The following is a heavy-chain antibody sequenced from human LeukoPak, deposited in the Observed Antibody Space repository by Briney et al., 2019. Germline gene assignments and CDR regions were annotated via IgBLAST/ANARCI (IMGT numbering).Heavy chain of an antibody. CDR3: ARGPTGSSIAARLPDY. CDR1: GYTFTSYG. CDR2: ISAYNGNT. J-gene: IGHJ4*02. V-gene: IGHV1-18*01. Sequence: ASVKVSCKASGYTFTSYGISWVRQAPGQGLEWMGWISAYNGNTNYAQKLQGRVTMATDTFTSTAYMELRSLRSDDTAVYYCARGPTGSSIAARLPDYWGQGTLVTVSS. D-gene: IGHD6-6*01.